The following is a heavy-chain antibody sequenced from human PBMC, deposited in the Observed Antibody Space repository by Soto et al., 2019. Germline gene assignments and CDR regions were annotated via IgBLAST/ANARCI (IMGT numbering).Heavy chain of an antibody. J-gene: IGHJ6*02. V-gene: IGHV1-18*04. CDR3: ARVSSSIVVVPDYGMDV. CDR1: GYTFISHG. CDR2: ISVKNGNT. Sequence: GASVKVSCKASGYTFISHGITWVRQAPGQGLEWMGWISVKNGNTKYAQKVQDRVTMTTDTPTSTAYLEVRSLRSDDTAVYYCARVSSSIVVVPDYGMDVWGQGTTVTVSS. D-gene: IGHD2-2*01.